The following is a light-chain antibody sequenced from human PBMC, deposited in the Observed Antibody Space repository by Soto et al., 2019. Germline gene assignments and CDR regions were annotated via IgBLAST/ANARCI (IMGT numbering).Light chain of an antibody. V-gene: IGKV3-20*01. CDR3: QQYGSSPPKLT. CDR1: QSVSSSY. CDR2: GAS. Sequence: EIVLTQSPGTLSLSPGERATLSCRASQSVSSSYLAWYQQKPGQAPRLLIYGASSRATGIPDRFSGSGSGTDFTLTFSRLEPEDFAVYYCQQYGSSPPKLTFGGGTKVEIK. J-gene: IGKJ4*01.